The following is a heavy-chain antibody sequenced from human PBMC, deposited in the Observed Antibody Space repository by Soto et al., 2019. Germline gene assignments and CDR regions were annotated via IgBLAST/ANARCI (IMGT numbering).Heavy chain of an antibody. CDR2: IYYSGST. J-gene: IGHJ4*02. V-gene: IGHV4-39*01. CDR3: AGEDIVVVPAADSPPRAPFDY. CDR1: GGSISSSSYY. D-gene: IGHD2-2*01. Sequence: SETLSLTCTVSGGSISSSSYYWGWIRQPPGKGLEWIGSIYYSGSTYYNPSLKSRVTISVDTSKNQFSLKLSSVTAADTAVYYCAGEDIVVVPAADSPPRAPFDYWGQGTLVTVSS.